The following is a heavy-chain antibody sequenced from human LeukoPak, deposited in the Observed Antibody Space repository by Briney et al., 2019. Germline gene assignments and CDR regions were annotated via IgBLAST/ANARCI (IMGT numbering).Heavy chain of an antibody. CDR2: IYYSGST. CDR1: GYSISSGYY. D-gene: IGHD4-17*01. Sequence: PSETLSLTCTVSGYSISSGYYWGWIRQPPGKGLEWIGYIYYSGSTNYNPSLKSRVTISVDTSKNQFSLKLSSVTAADTAVYYCARHPGYGDSDVDYWGQGTLVTVSS. CDR3: ARHPGYGDSDVDY. V-gene: IGHV4-38-2*02. J-gene: IGHJ4*02.